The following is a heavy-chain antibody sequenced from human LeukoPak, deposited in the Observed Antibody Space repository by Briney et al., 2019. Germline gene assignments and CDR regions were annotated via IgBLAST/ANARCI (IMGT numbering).Heavy chain of an antibody. CDR3: ATEGGSGTHYGDDALDM. J-gene: IGHJ3*02. D-gene: IGHD3-10*01. CDR2: VKSKADDGTT. Sequence: GGSLRLSCEASGFSFTNTWMSWVRQAPGKGLEWVGRVKSKADDGTTDYAAPVQGRFTISRDDSKNTLSLQMNSLKTEDTAVYYCATEGGSGTHYGDDALDMWGQGTMVTVSS. CDR1: GFSFTNTW. V-gene: IGHV3-15*01.